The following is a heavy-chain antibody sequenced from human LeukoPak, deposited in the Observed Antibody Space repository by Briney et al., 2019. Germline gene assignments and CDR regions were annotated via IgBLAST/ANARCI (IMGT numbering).Heavy chain of an antibody. V-gene: IGHV4-59*01. Sequence: SETLSLTCTVSDDSITIYYWTWIRQPPGKGLEWIGYIDHTGSTNYNPSLNSRFTISRDTSKNHFSLKLTSAAAPDTAGYYCAREPRTAPVLKRGAFDIWGQGTLVTVSS. CDR1: DDSITIYY. D-gene: IGHD1-1*01. CDR3: AREPRTAPVLKRGAFDI. J-gene: IGHJ3*02. CDR2: IDHTGST.